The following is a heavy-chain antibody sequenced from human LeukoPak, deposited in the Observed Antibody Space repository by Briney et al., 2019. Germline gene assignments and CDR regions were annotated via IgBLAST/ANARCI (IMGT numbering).Heavy chain of an antibody. D-gene: IGHD1-7*01. CDR2: ISYDGSNK. Sequence: GGSLRLSCAASGFTFSSYGMHWVRQAPGKGLEWVAVISYDGSNKYYADSVKGRFTISRDNSKNTLYLQMNSLRAEDTAVYYCAKDRNYGAAFDYWGQGTLVTVSS. V-gene: IGHV3-30*18. CDR1: GFTFSSYG. CDR3: AKDRNYGAAFDY. J-gene: IGHJ4*02.